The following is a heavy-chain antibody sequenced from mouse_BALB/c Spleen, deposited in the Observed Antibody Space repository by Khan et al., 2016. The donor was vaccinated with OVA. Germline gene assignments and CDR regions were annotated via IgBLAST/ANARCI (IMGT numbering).Heavy chain of an antibody. CDR1: GFTFSTYG. CDR2: INTGGHYT. CDR3: ARLAYYYKSEAFAY. Sequence: EVELVESGGDLVKTGGSLKLSCAASGFTFSTYGMSWVRQTPDKRLEWVATINTGGHYTYYIDSVKGRFTISRDNADNVLYLQMTNLRSEDTAMYYWARLAYYYKSEAFAYWGQGTLVTVSA. D-gene: IGHD1-1*01. J-gene: IGHJ3*01. V-gene: IGHV5-6*01.